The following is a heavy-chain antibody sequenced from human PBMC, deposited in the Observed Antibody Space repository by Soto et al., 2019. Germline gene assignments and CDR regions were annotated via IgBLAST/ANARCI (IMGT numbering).Heavy chain of an antibody. CDR2: FSGSSANI. Sequence: DVQLLESGGGLVQPGGSLRLSCAASGLTFSTYVMSWVRQAPGKGLEWVSSFSGSSANIYYADFVKSRFAISRDNSKNTLYLQLNSLRGEDTAVYYCACRRARHLDYWGQGTLVTVSS. CDR3: ACRRARHLDY. CDR1: GLTFSTYV. J-gene: IGHJ4*02. V-gene: IGHV3-23*01.